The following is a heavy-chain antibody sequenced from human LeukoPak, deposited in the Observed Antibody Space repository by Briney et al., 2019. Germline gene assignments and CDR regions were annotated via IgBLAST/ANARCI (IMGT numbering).Heavy chain of an antibody. CDR3: ARGMTGVVIVPAAVDY. D-gene: IGHD2-2*01. Sequence: PGGSLRLSCAASGFTLSSHWMHWVRQAPGKGLVWVSRIDIYGSDTTYADSVKGRFTISRDNAKKTLYLQMNSLRAEDTAVYYCARGMTGVVIVPAAVDYWGQGTLVTVSS. CDR1: GFTLSSHW. J-gene: IGHJ4*02. V-gene: IGHV3-74*01. CDR2: IDIYGSDT.